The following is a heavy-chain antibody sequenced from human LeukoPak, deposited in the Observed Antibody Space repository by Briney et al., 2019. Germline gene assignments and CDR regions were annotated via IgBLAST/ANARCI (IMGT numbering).Heavy chain of an antibody. Sequence: SETLSLTCTVSGGSISSYYWSWIRQPPGKGLEWIGYIYYSGSTNYNPSLTSRVTISVDTSKNQFSLKLTSVTAADTAVDYCARGGWDFDYWGQGTLVTVSS. D-gene: IGHD1-26*01. V-gene: IGHV4-59*01. CDR1: GGSISSYY. J-gene: IGHJ4*02. CDR2: IYYSGST. CDR3: ARGGWDFDY.